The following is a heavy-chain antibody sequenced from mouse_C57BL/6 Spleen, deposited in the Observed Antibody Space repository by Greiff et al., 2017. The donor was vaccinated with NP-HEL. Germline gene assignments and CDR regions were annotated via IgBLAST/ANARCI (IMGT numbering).Heavy chain of an antibody. D-gene: IGHD2-3*01. J-gene: IGHJ4*01. CDR2: IDPSDSET. CDR1: GYTFTSYW. CDR3: ARSGDGYAMDY. V-gene: IGHV1-52*01. Sequence: QVQLQQPGAELVRPGSSVKLSCKASGYTFTSYWMHWVKQRPIQGLEWIGNIDPSDSETLYNQKFKDKATLTVDKSSSTAYMQLSSLTSEDSAVYYCARSGDGYAMDYWGQGTSVTVSS.